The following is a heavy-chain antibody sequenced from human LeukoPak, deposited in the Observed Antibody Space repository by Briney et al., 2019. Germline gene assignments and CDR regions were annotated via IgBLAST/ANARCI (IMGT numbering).Heavy chain of an antibody. CDR2: IYYSGST. Sequence: SETLSLTCTVSGGSISSYYWSWIRQPPAKGLEWIGYIYYSGSTNYNPSLKSRVTISVDTSKNQFSLKLSSVTAADTAVYYCASTDTAYCGGDCYSGGQGIAFDYWGQGTLVTVSS. CDR3: ASTDTAYCGGDCYSGGQGIAFDY. D-gene: IGHD2-21*02. V-gene: IGHV4-59*08. CDR1: GGSISSYY. J-gene: IGHJ4*02.